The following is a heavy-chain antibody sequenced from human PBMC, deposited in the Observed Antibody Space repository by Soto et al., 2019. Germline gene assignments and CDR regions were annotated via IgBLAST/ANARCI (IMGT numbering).Heavy chain of an antibody. CDR2: IKSKTDGGTT. CDR1: GFTFSNAW. J-gene: IGHJ4*02. Sequence: EVQLVESGGGLVKPGGSLRLSCAASGFTFSNAWMSWVRQAPGKGLEWVGRIKSKTDGGTTDYAAPVKGRFTISRDDSKNTLYLQMNSLKTEDTAVYYCTSGDILTDYYFDYWGQGTLVTGSS. D-gene: IGHD3-9*01. V-gene: IGHV3-15*01. CDR3: TSGDILTDYYFDY.